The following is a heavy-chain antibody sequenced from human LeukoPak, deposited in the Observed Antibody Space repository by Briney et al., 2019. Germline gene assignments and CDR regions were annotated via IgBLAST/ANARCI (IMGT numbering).Heavy chain of an antibody. CDR1: GFTFSSYG. CDR2: IRCDGSNK. D-gene: IGHD3-3*01. Sequence: GGSLRLSCAASGFTFSSYGMHWVRQAPGKGLEWVAFIRCDGSNKYYADSVKGRFTISRDNSKNTLYLQMNSLRAEDTAVYYCAKPDSNNDFWSGYFIHAFDIWGQGTMVTVSS. V-gene: IGHV3-30*02. CDR3: AKPDSNNDFWSGYFIHAFDI. J-gene: IGHJ3*02.